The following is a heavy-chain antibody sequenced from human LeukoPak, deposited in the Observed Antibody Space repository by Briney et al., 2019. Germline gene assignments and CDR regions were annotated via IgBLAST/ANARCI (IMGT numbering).Heavy chain of an antibody. V-gene: IGHV3-30*18. CDR1: GFTLSSYG. CDR3: AKDRVKYSGSACWFDP. CDR2: ISYDGSNK. J-gene: IGHJ5*02. D-gene: IGHD6-13*01. Sequence: GGSLRLSCAASGFTLSSYGMHWVRQAPGKGLEWVAVISYDGSNKYYADSVKGRFTISRDNSKNTLYLQMSSLRAEDTAVYYCAKDRVKYSGSACWFDPWGQGTLVTVSS.